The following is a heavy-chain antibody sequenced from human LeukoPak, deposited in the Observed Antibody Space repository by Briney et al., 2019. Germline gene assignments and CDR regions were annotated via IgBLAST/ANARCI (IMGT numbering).Heavy chain of an antibody. V-gene: IGHV3-48*01. Sequence: GGSLRLSCAASGFTFSSYSMNWVRQAPGKGLEWVSYISSSSSTIYYADSVKGRFTISRDNAKNSLYLQMNSLRVEDTAVYYCARDGWFGELDKDHFDYWGQGTLVTVSS. D-gene: IGHD3-10*01. CDR2: ISSSSSTI. J-gene: IGHJ4*02. CDR3: ARDGWFGELDKDHFDY. CDR1: GFTFSSYS.